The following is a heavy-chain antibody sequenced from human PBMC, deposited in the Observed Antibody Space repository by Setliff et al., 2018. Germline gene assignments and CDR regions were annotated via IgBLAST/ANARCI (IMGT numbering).Heavy chain of an antibody. CDR3: ARTYCGGDCYPSPFDY. J-gene: IGHJ4*02. CDR2: ISAYNGNT. CDR1: GYTFTSYG. Sequence: ASVKVSCKASGYTFTSYGISWVRQAPGQGLEWMGWISAYNGNTNYAQKLQGRVTMTTDTSTSTAYMELRSLRSDDTAVYYCARTYCGGDCYPSPFDYWGQGTRVTVSS. V-gene: IGHV1-18*01. D-gene: IGHD2-21*02.